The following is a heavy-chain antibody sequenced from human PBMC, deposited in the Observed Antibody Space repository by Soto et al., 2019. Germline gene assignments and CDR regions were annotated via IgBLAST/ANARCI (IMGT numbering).Heavy chain of an antibody. CDR1: GFTFSDYY. D-gene: IGHD2-15*01. CDR2: ISSRGSTI. CDR3: ARDQRLPNYYYYYMDV. J-gene: IGHJ6*03. Sequence: VQLVESGGGLVKPGGSLRLSCAASGFTFSDYYMSWIRQAPGKGLEWVSYISSRGSTIYYADSVKGRFTISRDNAKNSLYLQMNSLRAEDTAVYYCARDQRLPNYYYYYMDVWGKGTTVTVSS. V-gene: IGHV3-11*01.